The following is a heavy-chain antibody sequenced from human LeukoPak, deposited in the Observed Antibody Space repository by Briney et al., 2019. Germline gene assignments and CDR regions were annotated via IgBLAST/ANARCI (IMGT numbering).Heavy chain of an antibody. CDR3: ATHSSGYYHIFDY. J-gene: IGHJ4*02. CDR1: GGTFSSYA. V-gene: IGHV1-69*13. D-gene: IGHD3-22*01. Sequence: SVKVSCKASGGTFSSYAISWVRQAPGQGLEWMGGIIPIFGTANYAQKFQGRVTITADESTSTAYMKLSSLRSEDTAVYYCATHSSGYYHIFDYWGQGTLVTVSS. CDR2: IIPIFGTA.